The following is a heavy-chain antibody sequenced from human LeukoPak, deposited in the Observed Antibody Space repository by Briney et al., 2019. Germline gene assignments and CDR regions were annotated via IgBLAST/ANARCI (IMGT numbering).Heavy chain of an antibody. CDR3: AKSHSSGWYRNPFDY. CDR1: GFTFSSYG. V-gene: IGHV3-30*02. J-gene: IGHJ4*02. CDR2: IRYDGSNK. Sequence: GGSLRLSCAASGFTFSSYGMHWVRQAPGKRLEWVAFIRYDGSNKYYADSVKGRFTISRDNSKNTLYLQMNSLRAEDTAVYYCAKSHSSGWYRNPFDYWGQGTLVTVSS. D-gene: IGHD6-19*01.